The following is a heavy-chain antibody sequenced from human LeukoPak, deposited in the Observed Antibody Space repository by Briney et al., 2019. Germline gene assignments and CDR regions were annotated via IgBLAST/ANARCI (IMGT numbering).Heavy chain of an antibody. V-gene: IGHV3-21*01. D-gene: IGHD4-17*01. CDR2: ISSSSSYI. CDR1: GFTFSSYS. Sequence: GGSLRLPCAASGFTFSSYSMNWVRQAPGKGLEWVSSISSSSSYIYYADSLKGRFTISRDNAKNSLYLQMNSLRAEDTAVYYCARDLMGYGDYVRAFDIWGQGTMVTVSS. CDR3: ARDLMGYGDYVRAFDI. J-gene: IGHJ3*02.